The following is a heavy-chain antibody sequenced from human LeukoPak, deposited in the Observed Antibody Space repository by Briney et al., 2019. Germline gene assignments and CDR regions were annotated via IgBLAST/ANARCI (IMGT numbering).Heavy chain of an antibody. V-gene: IGHV3-33*01. CDR3: ASVGATNPFDY. J-gene: IGHJ4*02. CDR1: GFTFSSYG. CDR2: IWYDGSSK. D-gene: IGHD1-26*01. Sequence: PGGSLRLSCAASGFTFSSYGMHWVRQAPGKGLEWVAVIWYDGSSKYYADSVKGRFTISRDNSKNTLYLQMNSLRAEDTAVYYCASVGATNPFDYWGQGTLVTVSS.